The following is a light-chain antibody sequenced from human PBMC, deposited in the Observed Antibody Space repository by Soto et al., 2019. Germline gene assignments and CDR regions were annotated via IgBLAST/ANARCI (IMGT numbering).Light chain of an antibody. J-gene: IGKJ2*01. V-gene: IGKV4-1*01. CDR2: WAS. Sequence: DIVMTQSPDSLAVSLGERATINCKSSQSVLYSSNNKNYLAWYQQRPGQPPKLLIYWASTRESGVPERFSGSGSVTDFTLTITSLQAEDVAVYYCQQYESTPPTFGQGTKLEIK. CDR3: QQYESTPPT. CDR1: QSVLYSSNNKNY.